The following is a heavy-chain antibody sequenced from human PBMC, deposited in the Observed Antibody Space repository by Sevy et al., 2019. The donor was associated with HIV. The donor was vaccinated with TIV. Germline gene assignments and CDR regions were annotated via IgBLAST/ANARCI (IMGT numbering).Heavy chain of an antibody. V-gene: IGHV3-7*03. CDR2: IKKDGTDK. D-gene: IGHD3-10*01. Sequence: GGSLRLSCGVSGFTFSNHWMSWVRQAPGKGLEWVANIKKDGTDKFYVDSVKGRFSFSRDNAENSLYLEMNSLRVEDTAVYYCARDRRVEYGGSDYWGQGTLVTVSS. CDR1: GFTFSNHW. CDR3: ARDRRVEYGGSDY. J-gene: IGHJ4*02.